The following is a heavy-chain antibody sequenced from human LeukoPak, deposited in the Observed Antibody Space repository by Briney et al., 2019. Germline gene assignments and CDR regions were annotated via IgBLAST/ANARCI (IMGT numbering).Heavy chain of an antibody. J-gene: IGHJ4*02. CDR3: ARNTVTTTGIDY. D-gene: IGHD4-11*01. Sequence: PSETLSLTFAVYGGSFSGYYWSWIRQPPGKGLEWIGEINHSGSTNYNPSLKSRVTISVDTSKNQFSLKLSSVTAADTAVYYCARNTVTTTGIDYWGQGTLVTVSS. CDR1: GGSFSGYY. CDR2: INHSGST. V-gene: IGHV4-34*01.